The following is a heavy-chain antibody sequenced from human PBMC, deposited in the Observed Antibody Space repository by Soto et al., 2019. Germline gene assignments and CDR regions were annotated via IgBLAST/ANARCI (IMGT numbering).Heavy chain of an antibody. D-gene: IGHD2-2*01. CDR1: GASISSGGYS. J-gene: IGHJ5*02. CDR3: ARVPDR. CDR2: IYHSGST. V-gene: IGHV4-30-2*01. Sequence: TLCLTCAVTGASISSGGYSGSWIRQPPGKGLEWIGYIYHSGSTYYNPSLKSRVTISVDRSKNQFSLKLSSVTAADTAVYYCARVPDRWGQGTLVT.